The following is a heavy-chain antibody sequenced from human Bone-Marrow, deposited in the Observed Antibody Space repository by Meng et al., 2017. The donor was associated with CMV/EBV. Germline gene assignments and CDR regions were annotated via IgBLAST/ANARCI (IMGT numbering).Heavy chain of an antibody. V-gene: IGHV4-34*01. J-gene: IGHJ6*04. CDR3: ASSLAGDLGEAYYYYAMDV. Sequence: GSLRLSCAVFGGSFRAYYWSWIRQPPGKGLEWVGEINHSGRTNYSPSLKSRVTISVDASQKQFSLRLNSVTAADTAVYYCASSLAGDLGEAYYYYAMDVWGKGTTVTFSS. D-gene: IGHD7-27*01. CDR2: INHSGRT. CDR1: GGSFRAYY.